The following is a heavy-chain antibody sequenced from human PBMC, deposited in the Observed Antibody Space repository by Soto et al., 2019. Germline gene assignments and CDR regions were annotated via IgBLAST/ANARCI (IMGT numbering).Heavy chain of an antibody. CDR3: ARDRGYCSGGSCPGWFDH. CDR1: GGTFSSYT. CDR2: IIPILGIA. J-gene: IGHJ5*02. V-gene: IGHV1-69*08. D-gene: IGHD2-15*01. Sequence: QVQLVQSGAEVKKPGSSVKVSCKASGGTFSSYTISCVRQAPGQGLEWMGRIIPILGIANYAQKYQRRVTITADKSTSTAYVEVSSLRSEDTAVNYCARDRGYCSGGSCPGWFDHWGQGTLVTVSS.